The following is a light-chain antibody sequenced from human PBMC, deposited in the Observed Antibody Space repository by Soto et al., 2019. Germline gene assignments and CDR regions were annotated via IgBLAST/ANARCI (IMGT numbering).Light chain of an antibody. CDR3: QQRET. CDR2: ATS. J-gene: IGKJ3*01. CDR1: QAIHSY. Sequence: DIQMTQSPSSLSASVGDRVTITCRASQAIHSYLNWYQQKPGKAPNLLIFATSTLQSGVPSRFSGSGSGTDFTLTISSLQPEEVATYYCQQRETFGPGTKVYIK. V-gene: IGKV1-39*01.